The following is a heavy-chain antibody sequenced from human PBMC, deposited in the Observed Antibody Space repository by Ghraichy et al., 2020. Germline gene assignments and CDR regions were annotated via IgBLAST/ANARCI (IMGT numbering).Heavy chain of an antibody. D-gene: IGHD3/OR15-3a*01. J-gene: IGHJ4*02. CDR3: ARDPRGTGYSIFDY. CDR2: IKQDGSEK. Sequence: GGSLRLSCAASGFTFSSYWMSWVRQAPGKGLEWVANIKQDGSEKTYVDSVKGRFTISRDNAKNSLYLQMNSLRVEDTAVYYCARDPRGTGYSIFDYWGQGTLVPVSS. V-gene: IGHV3-7*01. CDR1: GFTFSSYW.